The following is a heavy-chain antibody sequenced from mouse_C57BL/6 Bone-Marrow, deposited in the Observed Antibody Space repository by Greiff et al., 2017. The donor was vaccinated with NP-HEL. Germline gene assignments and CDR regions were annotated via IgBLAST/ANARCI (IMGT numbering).Heavy chain of an antibody. J-gene: IGHJ2*01. D-gene: IGHD2-5*01. Sequence: EVQLVESGGGLVQPKGSLKLSCAASGFTFNTYAMHWVRQATGKGLEWVARIRSKSSNYATYYADSVKDRFTISRDDSQSMLYLQMNNLKTEDTAMYYCVREGVTACYFDYWGQGTTLTVSS. V-gene: IGHV10-3*01. CDR2: IRSKSSNYAT. CDR1: GFTFNTYA. CDR3: VREGVTACYFDY.